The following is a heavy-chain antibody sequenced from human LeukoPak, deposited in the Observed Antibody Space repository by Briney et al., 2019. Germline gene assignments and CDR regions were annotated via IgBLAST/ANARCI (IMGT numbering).Heavy chain of an antibody. CDR2: INHNGST. Sequence: WETLSLTCAVYGGSFSGYYWSWIRQPPGKGLEWIGEINHNGSTNYNASLKSRVTISVDTSKNQFSLKLSSVTAAHTAVYYCARGFIWDCGGDWEVRSGFDPWGQGTLVTVSS. J-gene: IGHJ5*02. CDR3: ARGFIWDCGGDWEVRSGFDP. D-gene: IGHD2-21*02. V-gene: IGHV4-34*01. CDR1: GGSFSGYY.